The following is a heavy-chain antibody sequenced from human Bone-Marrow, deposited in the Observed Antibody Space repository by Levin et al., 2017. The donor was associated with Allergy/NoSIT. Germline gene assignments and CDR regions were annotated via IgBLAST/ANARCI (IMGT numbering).Heavy chain of an antibody. CDR2: ISGRATTT. D-gene: IGHD3-22*01. CDR1: GFIFQDYY. V-gene: IGHV3-11*01. J-gene: IGHJ6*02. CDR3: AREGIVVVDASSTSYYFGMDA. Sequence: GGSLRLSCEASGFIFQDYYISWIRQAPGKGPELISYISGRATTTYYGDSVKGRFTISRDNAKNIVFLQMSSLRGEDTAVYFCAREGIVVVDASSTSYYFGMDAWGQGTTVTVSS.